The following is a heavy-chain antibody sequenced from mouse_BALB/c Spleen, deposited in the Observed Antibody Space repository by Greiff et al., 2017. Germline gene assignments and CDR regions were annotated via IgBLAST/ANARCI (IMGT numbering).Heavy chain of an antibody. CDR3: ARKAYYYGSSYAMDY. V-gene: IGHV1S81*02. J-gene: IGHJ4*01. CDR2: INPSNGRT. D-gene: IGHD1-1*01. CDR1: GYTFTSYW. Sequence: VQLQQPGAELVKPGASVKLSCKASGYTFTSYWMHWVKQRPGQGLEWIGEINPSNGRTNYNEKFKSKATLTVDKSSSTAYMQLSSLTSEDSADYYCARKAYYYGSSYAMDYWGQGTSVTVSS.